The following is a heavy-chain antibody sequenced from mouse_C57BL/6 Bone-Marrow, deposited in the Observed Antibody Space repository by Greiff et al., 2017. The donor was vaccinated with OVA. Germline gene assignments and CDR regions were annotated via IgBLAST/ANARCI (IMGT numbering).Heavy chain of an antibody. V-gene: IGHV14-4*01. CDR3: TTGDALFDY. J-gene: IGHJ2*01. CDR2: IDPENGDT. CDR1: GFNIKDDY. Sequence: VQLQQSGAELVRPGASVKLSCTASGFNIKDDYMHWVKQRPEQGLEGIGWIDPENGDTEYASKFQGKATITADTSSNTAYLQLSSLTSEDTAVYYCTTGDALFDYWGQGTTLTVSS. D-gene: IGHD3-3*01.